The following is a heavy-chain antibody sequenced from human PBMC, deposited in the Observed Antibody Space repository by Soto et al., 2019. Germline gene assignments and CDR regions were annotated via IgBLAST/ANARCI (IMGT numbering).Heavy chain of an antibody. D-gene: IGHD3-3*01. Sequence: SETLSLTCTVSGGSISSYYWSWLRQPPGKGLEWIGYIYYSGSTNYSPSLKSRVTISVDTSKNQFSLKLSSVTAADTAVYYCARTNYDFWSGYPNNWFGYDYWGQGTLVTVSS. J-gene: IGHJ4*02. V-gene: IGHV4-59*08. CDR2: IYYSGST. CDR1: GGSISSYY. CDR3: ARTNYDFWSGYPNNWFGYDY.